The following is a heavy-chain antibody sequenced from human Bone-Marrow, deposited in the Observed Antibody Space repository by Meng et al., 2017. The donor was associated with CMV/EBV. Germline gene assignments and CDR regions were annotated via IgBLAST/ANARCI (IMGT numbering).Heavy chain of an antibody. CDR1: GFTFDDYG. CDR2: IYTDGST. J-gene: IGHJ4*02. V-gene: IGHV3-NL1*01. Sequence: GGSLRLSCAASGFTFDDYGMSWVRQAPGKGLEWVSVIYTDGSTFYADSVKGRFAISRDNSKNTLYLQMNSLRVEDTAVYYCAKGRFFDYWGQGTLVTVSS. CDR3: AKGRFFDY.